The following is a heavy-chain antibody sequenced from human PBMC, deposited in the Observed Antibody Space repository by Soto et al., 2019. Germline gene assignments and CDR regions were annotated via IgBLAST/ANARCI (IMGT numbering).Heavy chain of an antibody. CDR3: ARDLSGRADV. CDR1: EFTFSSYW. V-gene: IGHV3-74*01. Sequence: EVQLVESGGGLVRPGGSLRLSCVASEFTFSSYWMHWVRQVPGKGLVWVSRLNEDGSFTTYADSVKGRFTISRDHAKKTLYLRMNSLRAEDTAVYYCARDLSGRADVWGQGTTVTFSS. CDR2: LNEDGSFT. D-gene: IGHD3-10*01. J-gene: IGHJ6*02.